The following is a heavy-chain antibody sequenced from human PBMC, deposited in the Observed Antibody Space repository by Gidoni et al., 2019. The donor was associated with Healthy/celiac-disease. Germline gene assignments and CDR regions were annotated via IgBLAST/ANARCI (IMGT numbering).Heavy chain of an antibody. CDR2: INPNSGGT. CDR1: GYTFTGYY. V-gene: IGHV1-2*02. D-gene: IGHD3-3*01. J-gene: IGHJ6*02. Sequence: QVQLVQSGAEVQKPGASVKVSCKASGYTFTGYYMHWVRQAPGQGLEWMGWINPNSGGTNYAQKFQGRVTMTRDTSISTAYMELSRLRSDDTAVYYCARNWDFWSGYPRPDYYYYGMDVWGQGTTVTVSS. CDR3: ARNWDFWSGYPRPDYYYYGMDV.